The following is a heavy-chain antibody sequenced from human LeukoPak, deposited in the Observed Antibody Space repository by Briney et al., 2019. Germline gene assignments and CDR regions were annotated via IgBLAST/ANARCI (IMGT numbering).Heavy chain of an antibody. CDR2: INQDGSAK. Sequence: GGSLRLSCAASGFTFSDCWMTWVRQAPGKELEWVANINQDGSAKNYVDSVKGRSTISRDNAKNSLYLQMNSLRAEDTALYYCANGVGIFSVGRDWGQGTLVTVSS. CDR1: GFTFSDCW. V-gene: IGHV3-7*03. D-gene: IGHD2-15*01. J-gene: IGHJ4*02. CDR3: ANGVGIFSVGRD.